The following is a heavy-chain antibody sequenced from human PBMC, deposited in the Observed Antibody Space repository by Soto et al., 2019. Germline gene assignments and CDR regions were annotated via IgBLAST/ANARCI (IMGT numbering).Heavy chain of an antibody. V-gene: IGHV3-15*07. D-gene: IGHD3-10*01. Sequence: EVQLVESGGGLVKPGGSLRLSCAASGFTFSNAWMNWVRQAPGKGLEWVGRIKSKTDGGTTDYAAPVKGRFTISRDDSKNTLYQQMNSLKTEDTAVYYCTTASRGYYYYYGMDVWGQGTTVTVSS. J-gene: IGHJ6*02. CDR2: IKSKTDGGTT. CDR1: GFTFSNAW. CDR3: TTASRGYYYYYGMDV.